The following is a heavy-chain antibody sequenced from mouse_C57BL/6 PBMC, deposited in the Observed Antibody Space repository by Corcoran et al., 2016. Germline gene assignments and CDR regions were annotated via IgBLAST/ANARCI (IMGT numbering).Heavy chain of an antibody. CDR3: AREGIWYVDV. J-gene: IGHJ1*03. V-gene: IGHV9-3*01. Sequence: QILLVQSGPELKKPGETVKISCKASGYTFTTYGMSWVKQAPGKGLKWMGWINTYSGVPTYADDFKGRFAFSFETSASTAYLQINNLKNEDTATYFCAREGIWYVDVWGTGTTVTVSS. CDR1: GYTFTTYG. CDR2: INTYSGVP.